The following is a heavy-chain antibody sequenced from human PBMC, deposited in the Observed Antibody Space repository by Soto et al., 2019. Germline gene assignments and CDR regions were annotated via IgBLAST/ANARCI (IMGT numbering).Heavy chain of an antibody. CDR3: AKDPNGDYVGAFDS. J-gene: IGHJ4*02. Sequence: GGSLRLSCAASGFDARVNYMTWVRQAPEKGLEWVSAINSGAITYYTDSVKGRLTVSRDNSKNTLYLQMNSLRADDTALYYCAKDPNGDYVGAFDSWGQGSLVTVSS. D-gene: IGHD4-17*01. CDR2: INSGAIT. CDR1: GFDARVNY. V-gene: IGHV3-53*01.